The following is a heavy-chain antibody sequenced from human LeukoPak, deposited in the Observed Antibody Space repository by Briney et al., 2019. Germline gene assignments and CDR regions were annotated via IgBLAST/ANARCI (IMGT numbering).Heavy chain of an antibody. CDR1: GGSFSGYY. J-gene: IGHJ4*02. CDR3: ARGGEYGSGSYCKN. D-gene: IGHD3-10*01. CDR2: INHSGST. Sequence: SETLSLTCAVYGGSFSGYYWNWIRQPPGKGLGWIGEINHSGSTNYNPSLKSRVTISVEMSKNQFSLRLTSVTAADTAVYYCARGGEYGSGSYCKNWGQGTLVTVSS. V-gene: IGHV4-34*01.